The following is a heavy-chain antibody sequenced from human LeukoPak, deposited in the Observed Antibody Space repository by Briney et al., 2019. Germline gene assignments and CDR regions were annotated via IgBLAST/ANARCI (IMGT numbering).Heavy chain of an antibody. J-gene: IGHJ6*02. CDR2: INPNSGGT. D-gene: IGHD3-3*01. CDR1: GYTFTSYG. CDR3: ARGGYDFVYYYYGMDV. V-gene: IGHV1-2*06. Sequence: ASVKVSCKASGYTFTSYGISWVRQAPGQGLEWMGRINPNSGGTNYAQKFQGRVTMTRDTSISTAYMELSRLRSDDTAVYYCARGGYDFVYYYYGMDVWGQGTTVTVS.